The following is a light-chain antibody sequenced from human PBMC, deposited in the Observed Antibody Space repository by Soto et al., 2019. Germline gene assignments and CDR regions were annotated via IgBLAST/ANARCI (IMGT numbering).Light chain of an antibody. Sequence: QSALTQPASVSGSPGQSITISCTGTSSDVGSYNLVSWYQQHPGKAPKLMIYEGSKRPSGVSNRFSGSKSGKTASLTISGLQAEDEADYYCCSYAGGSAVVFGGGTKLTVL. CDR3: CSYAGGSAVV. V-gene: IGLV2-23*01. J-gene: IGLJ2*01. CDR1: SSDVGSYNL. CDR2: EGS.